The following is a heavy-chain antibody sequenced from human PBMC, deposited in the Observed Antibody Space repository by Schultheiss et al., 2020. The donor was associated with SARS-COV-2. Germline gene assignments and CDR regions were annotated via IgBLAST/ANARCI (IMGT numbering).Heavy chain of an antibody. CDR1: GGTFSSYA. CDR3: ATSGVMVGATEFDY. CDR2: FDPEDGET. Sequence: ASVKVSCKASGGTFSSYAISWVRQAPGQGLEWMGGFDPEDGETIYAQKFQGRVTMTEDTSTDTAYMELSSLRSEDTAVYYCATSGVMVGATEFDYWGQGTLVTVSS. D-gene: IGHD1-26*01. J-gene: IGHJ4*02. V-gene: IGHV1-24*01.